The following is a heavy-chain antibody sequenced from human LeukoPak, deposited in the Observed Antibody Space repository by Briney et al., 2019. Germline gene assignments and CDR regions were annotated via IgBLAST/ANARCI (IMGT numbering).Heavy chain of an antibody. V-gene: IGHV4-34*01. CDR2: INHSGST. D-gene: IGHD3-10*01. CDR3: ARVRIAMVRGPQGSNWFDP. Sequence: PSGTLSLTCAVYGGSFSGYYWSWIRQPPGKGLEWIGEINHSGSTNYNPSLKSRVTISVDTSKNQFSLKLSSVTAADTAVYYCARVRIAMVRGPQGSNWFDPWGQGTLVTVSS. CDR1: GGSFSGYY. J-gene: IGHJ5*02.